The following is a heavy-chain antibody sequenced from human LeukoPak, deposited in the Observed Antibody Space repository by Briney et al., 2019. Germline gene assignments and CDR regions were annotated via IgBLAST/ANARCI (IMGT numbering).Heavy chain of an antibody. Sequence: GGSLRLSCASSGFIFSSHWMHWVRQAPRRRLEWVSRINGDGTKTNYAASLKGRSIVSRDNARNTLFLQMNRLRDEDTAVYCCAREGPLDYWGQGTLVTVSS. CDR2: INGDGTKT. V-gene: IGHV3-74*01. CDR3: AREGPLDY. CDR1: GFIFSSHW. J-gene: IGHJ4*02.